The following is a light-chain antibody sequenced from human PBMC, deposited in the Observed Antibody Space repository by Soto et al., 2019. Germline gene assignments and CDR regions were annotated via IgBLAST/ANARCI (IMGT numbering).Light chain of an antibody. CDR3: ATWDSSLSAVV. Sequence: QSVLTQPPSVSAAPRQKVTISCSGSNSNIGNNFVSWYQQLPGTAPKLLIYDNDKRPSGIPDRFSGSKSGTSATLGITGLQTGDEAHYYCATWDSSLSAVVFGGGTKLTVL. CDR2: DND. V-gene: IGLV1-51*01. J-gene: IGLJ2*01. CDR1: NSNIGNNF.